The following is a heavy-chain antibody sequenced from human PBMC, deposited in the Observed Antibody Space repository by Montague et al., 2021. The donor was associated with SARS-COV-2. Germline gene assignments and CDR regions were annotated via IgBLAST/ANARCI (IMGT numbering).Heavy chain of an antibody. V-gene: IGHV4-39*01. Sequence: SETLSLTCTVSGGSISSSSYYWGWIRQPPGKGLEWIGSIYYSGSTYYNPSLKSRVTISVDMSKNQFSLKLSSVTAADTAVYYCARSPRHYDFWSGYLPGHFDYWGQGTLVTVSS. J-gene: IGHJ4*02. CDR2: IYYSGST. CDR3: ARSPRHYDFWSGYLPGHFDY. CDR1: GGSISSSSYY. D-gene: IGHD3-3*01.